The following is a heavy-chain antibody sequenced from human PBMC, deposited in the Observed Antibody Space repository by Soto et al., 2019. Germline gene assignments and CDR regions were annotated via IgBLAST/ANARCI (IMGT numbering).Heavy chain of an antibody. CDR3: ARWWSGSRQGFDP. CDR2: IYYSGST. CDR1: GGSISSGDYY. Sequence: QVPLQESGPGLVKPSQTLSLTCTVSGGSISSGDYYWSWIRQHPGKGLEWIGYIYYSGSTYYNPSLQSRVTRSVDTSKNQFSLKLSSVTAADTAVYYCARWWSGSRQGFDPWGQGTLVTVSS. J-gene: IGHJ5*02. D-gene: IGHD3-3*01. V-gene: IGHV4-31*03.